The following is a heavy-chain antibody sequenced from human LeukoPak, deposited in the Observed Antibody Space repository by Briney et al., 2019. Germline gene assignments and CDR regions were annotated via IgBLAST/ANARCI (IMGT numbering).Heavy chain of an antibody. D-gene: IGHD4-17*01. J-gene: IGHJ4*02. CDR1: GGSINNYY. CDR3: ARGGDYGDLRYFDY. V-gene: IGHV4-59*01. Sequence: SETLSLTCTVSGGSINNYYWSWIRQPPGKGLEWIGYIYYRGSTNYNPSLKSRVTFSVDTSKNQFSLKLNSVTAADTAVYNCARGGDYGDLRYFDYWGQGTLVTVSS. CDR2: IYYRGST.